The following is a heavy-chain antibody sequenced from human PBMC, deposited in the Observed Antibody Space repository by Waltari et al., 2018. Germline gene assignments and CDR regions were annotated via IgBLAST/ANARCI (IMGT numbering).Heavy chain of an antibody. D-gene: IGHD5-12*01. V-gene: IGHV4-59*01. CDR2: IYYSGST. CDR1: GGSISSYY. J-gene: IGHJ4*02. CDR3: ARGFIVATIRSRFYFDY. Sequence: QVQLQESGPGLVKPSETLSLTCTVSGGSISSYYWSWIRQPPGKGLEWIGYIYYSGSTNYNPSLKSRGTISVDTSTNQFALKLSSVTAADTAVYYCARGFIVATIRSRFYFDYWDQGTLVTVSS.